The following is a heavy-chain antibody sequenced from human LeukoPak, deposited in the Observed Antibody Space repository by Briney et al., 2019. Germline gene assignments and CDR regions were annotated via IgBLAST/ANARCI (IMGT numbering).Heavy chain of an antibody. CDR3: ARDQSSSWYNVFDY. V-gene: IGHV4-39*02. J-gene: IGHJ4*02. CDR2: IYDSGST. CDR1: GGSIRSSYYY. D-gene: IGHD6-13*01. Sequence: SETLSLTCTVSGGSIRSSYYYWGWIRQPPGKGLEWIGSIYDSGSTYYNPSLKSRVTISVDTSKNQFSLKLNSVTAADTAVYYCARDQSSSWYNVFDYWGQGTLVTVSS.